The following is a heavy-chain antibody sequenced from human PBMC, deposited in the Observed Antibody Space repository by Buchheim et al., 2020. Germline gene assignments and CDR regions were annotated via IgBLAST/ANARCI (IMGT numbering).Heavy chain of an antibody. V-gene: IGHV4-30-2*01. CDR1: GDPITSGPYS. J-gene: IGHJ4*02. CDR2: TYHSGSP. CDR3: ARGYRFAYYFDY. Sequence: QLQLQESDSGLVKPSQTLSLTCAVSGDPITSGPYSWSWVRQRPGKGLEWIGYTYHSGSPNYNPSLKSRVLISVDKSKNQFSLNLRSMTAADTAVYYCARGYRFAYYFDYWGQGTL. D-gene: IGHD3-16*01.